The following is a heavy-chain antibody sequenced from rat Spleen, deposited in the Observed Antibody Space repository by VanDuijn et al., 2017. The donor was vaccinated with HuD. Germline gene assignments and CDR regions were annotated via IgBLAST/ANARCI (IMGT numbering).Heavy chain of an antibody. CDR3: AWNYGGY. D-gene: IGHD1-11*01. V-gene: IGHV6-6*01. CDR1: GFTFTTAW. Sequence: EVPVLESGGGLVQPGNSLKLSCATSGFTFTTAWMYWYRQFPEKRLEWVARIKAKSNNYATDYTESVKGRFTISRDDSKSSIYLQMSNLKEEDTAIYYCAWNYGGYWGQGVMVTVSS. J-gene: IGHJ2*01. CDR2: IKAKSNNYAT.